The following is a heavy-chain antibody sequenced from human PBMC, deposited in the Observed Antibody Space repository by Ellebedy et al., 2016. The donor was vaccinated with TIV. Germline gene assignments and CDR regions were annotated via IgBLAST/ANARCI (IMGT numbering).Heavy chain of an antibody. Sequence: AASVKVSCKASGDIFSTYYIHWVRQAPGQGIEWMGIINPTGGNTIYAQKFQGRVTMTRDTSTSTVYMELSSLRKDDTALYYCARRPGQLWEYYYYFGVDVWGQGTTVTVSS. CDR1: GDIFSTYY. V-gene: IGHV1-46*01. J-gene: IGHJ6*02. CDR3: ARRPGQLWEYYYYFGVDV. CDR2: INPTGGNT. D-gene: IGHD5-18*01.